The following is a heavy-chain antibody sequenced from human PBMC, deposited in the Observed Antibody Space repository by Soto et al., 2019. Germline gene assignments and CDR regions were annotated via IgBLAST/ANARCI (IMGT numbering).Heavy chain of an antibody. CDR2: IYHSGST. D-gene: IGHD3-10*02. Sequence: TSETLSLTFSVSGYSMRSGYYWGWIRQPPGKGLEWIVSIYHSGSTYYNPSLKSRVTISVDTSKNQFSLSLSSLTAADTAAYYCDRVEHRRYFSVLTDFWGQRIPVTLS. CDR3: DRVEHRRYFSVLTDF. J-gene: IGHJ4*02. CDR1: GYSMRSGYY. V-gene: IGHV4-38-2*01.